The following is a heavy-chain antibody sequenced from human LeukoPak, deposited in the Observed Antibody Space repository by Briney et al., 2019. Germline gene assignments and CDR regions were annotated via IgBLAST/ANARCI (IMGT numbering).Heavy chain of an antibody. CDR1: GFTFSSYA. D-gene: IGHD3-22*01. CDR2: ISGSGGST. Sequence: GSLRLSCAASGFTFSSYAMSWVRQAPGKGLEWVSLISGSGGSTYSADSVKGRFAISRDKSKNTVYLQMNSLRVEDTAVYYCAKANIAVITTSAFDFWGQGTLVTVSS. V-gene: IGHV3-23*01. J-gene: IGHJ4*02. CDR3: AKANIAVITTSAFDF.